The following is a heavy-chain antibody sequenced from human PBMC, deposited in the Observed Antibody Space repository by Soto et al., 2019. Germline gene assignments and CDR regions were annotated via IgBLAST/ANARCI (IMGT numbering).Heavy chain of an antibody. Sequence: QVQLVESGGGVVQPGRSLRLSCAASGFTFSSYGMHWVRQAPGKGLEWVAVISYDGSNKYYADSVKGRFTISRDNSKNTLYLQITSLRAEDKAVYYCATGSYGDSPGDYWGKGTLVTVSS. V-gene: IGHV3-30*03. CDR3: ATGSYGDSPGDY. CDR2: ISYDGSNK. D-gene: IGHD4-17*01. J-gene: IGHJ4*02. CDR1: GFTFSSYG.